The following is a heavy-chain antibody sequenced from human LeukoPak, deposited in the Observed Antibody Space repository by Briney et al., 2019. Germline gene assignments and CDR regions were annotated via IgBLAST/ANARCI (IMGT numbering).Heavy chain of an antibody. CDR1: GFTFSGYA. J-gene: IGHJ1*01. D-gene: IGHD2-15*01. CDR3: AKVGCSGGGCYSPAEYFQH. CDR2: ISGSGGST. Sequence: PGGSLRLSCAASGFTFSGYAMSWVRQAPGKGLEWVSAISGSGGSTYYADSVKGRFTISRDNSKNSLYLQMSGLRAEDTAIYYCAKVGCSGGGCYSPAEYFQHWGQGTLVTVSP. V-gene: IGHV3-23*01.